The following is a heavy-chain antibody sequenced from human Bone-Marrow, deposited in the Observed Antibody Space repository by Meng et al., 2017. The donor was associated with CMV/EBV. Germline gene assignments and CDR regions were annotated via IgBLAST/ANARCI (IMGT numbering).Heavy chain of an antibody. Sequence: SVKVSCKASGGTFSSYAISWVRQAPGQGLEWMGGIIPIFGTANYAQKFQGRVTITTDESTSTAYMELSSLRSEDTAVYYCASGPIRRDFWGVYYVDYWGQGTLVTVSS. CDR3: ASGPIRRDFWGVYYVDY. CDR2: IIPIFGTA. V-gene: IGHV1-69*05. J-gene: IGHJ4*02. CDR1: GGTFSSYA. D-gene: IGHD3-3*01.